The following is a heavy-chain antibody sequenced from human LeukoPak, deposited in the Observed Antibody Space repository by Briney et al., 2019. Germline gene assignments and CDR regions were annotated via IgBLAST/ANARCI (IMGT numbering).Heavy chain of an antibody. J-gene: IGHJ4*02. CDR2: ISYDGSNK. D-gene: IGHD3-9*01. CDR3: AKDPMASHYDIYLYYFDY. Sequence: PGGSLRLSCAASGFTLSRYDMHWVRQAPGKGLEWVAVISYDGSNKYYADSVKGRFTISRDNSKNTLFLQMNSLRGEDTAVYYCAKDPMASHYDIYLYYFDYWGQGTLVTVSS. V-gene: IGHV3-30*18. CDR1: GFTLSRYD.